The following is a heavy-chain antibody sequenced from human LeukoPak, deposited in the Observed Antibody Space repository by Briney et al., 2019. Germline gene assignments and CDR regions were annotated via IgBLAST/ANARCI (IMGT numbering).Heavy chain of an antibody. D-gene: IGHD5-12*01. CDR2: ISSSGGTV. V-gene: IGHV3-48*03. Sequence: PGGSLRLSCAASGFTFSSFEMNWVRQAPGKGLEWVSYISSSGGTVYYADSVKGRFTISRDNAKNSLYLQMNSLRAEDTAVYYCARIGSGNDYYFDYWGQGTLVTVSS. CDR3: ARIGSGNDYYFDY. CDR1: GFTFSSFE. J-gene: IGHJ4*02.